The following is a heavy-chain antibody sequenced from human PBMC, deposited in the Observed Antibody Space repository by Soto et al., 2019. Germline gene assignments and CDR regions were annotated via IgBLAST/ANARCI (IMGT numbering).Heavy chain of an antibody. CDR3: ARDGFEDYGDYVGDY. V-gene: IGHV3-48*02. J-gene: IGHJ4*02. D-gene: IGHD4-17*01. Sequence: EVQLVGSGGGLVQPGGSLRLSCAASGFTFSSYSMNWVRQAPGKGLEWVSYISSSSSTIYYADSVKGRFTISRDNAKNSLYLQMNSLRDEDTAVYYCARDGFEDYGDYVGDYWGQGTLVTVSS. CDR1: GFTFSSYS. CDR2: ISSSSSTI.